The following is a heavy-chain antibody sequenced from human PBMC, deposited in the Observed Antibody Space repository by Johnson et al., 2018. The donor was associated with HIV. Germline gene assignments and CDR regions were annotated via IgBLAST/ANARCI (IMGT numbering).Heavy chain of an antibody. V-gene: IGHV3-9*01. CDR1: GFTFDDYA. CDR2: ISWNSGST. D-gene: IGHD3-10*01. Sequence: VQLVESGGGLVQPGRSLRLSCAASGFTFDDYAMHWVRQVPGKGLEWVSGISWNSGSTGYADSVKGRFTISRDNAKNSLYLQMNSLRAEDTALYYCAKVDVTRAPRGTDAFDIWGQGTMVTVSS. CDR3: AKVDVTRAPRGTDAFDI. J-gene: IGHJ3*02.